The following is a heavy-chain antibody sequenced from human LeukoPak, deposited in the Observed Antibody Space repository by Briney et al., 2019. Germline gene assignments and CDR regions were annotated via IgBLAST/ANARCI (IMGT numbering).Heavy chain of an antibody. CDR2: ISGSSTDI. V-gene: IGHV3-21*01. CDR3: VKSSGYDLH. D-gene: IGHD5-12*01. Sequence: PGGSLRLSCAASGFSFSSYSMNWVRRAPGKGLEWVSTISGSSTDISYADPVKGRFTISRDNAENSLYLQMNSLRAEDTGFYYCVKSSGYDLHWGQGTLVTVSS. CDR1: GFSFSSYS. J-gene: IGHJ4*02.